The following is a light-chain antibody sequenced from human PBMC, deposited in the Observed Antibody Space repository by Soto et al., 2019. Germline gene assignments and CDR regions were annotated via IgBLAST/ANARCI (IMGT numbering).Light chain of an antibody. V-gene: IGKV3-20*01. CDR1: QSVTSDY. Sequence: EIVLTQSPGTLSLSPGERATLSCRASQSVTSDYFAWYQRKPGQAPRLLIYAASRRASGIPDRFSGSASGTDFTLTISRLEPEDFALYYCHQYGYSPRTFGQGTRVEI. CDR2: AAS. CDR3: HQYGYSPRT. J-gene: IGKJ1*01.